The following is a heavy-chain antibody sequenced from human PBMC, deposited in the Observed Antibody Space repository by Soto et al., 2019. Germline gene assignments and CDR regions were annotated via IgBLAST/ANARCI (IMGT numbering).Heavy chain of an antibody. V-gene: IGHV3-21*01. Sequence: GSLRLSCAASGFTFSSYSMNWVRQAPGKGLEWVSSISSSSSYIYYADSVKGRFTISRDNAKNSLYLQMNRLRAEDTAVYYCARARRVTYYYDCSGYPDVFDIWGQGTMVTVSS. CDR3: ARARRVTYYYDCSGYPDVFDI. J-gene: IGHJ3*02. CDR1: GFTFSSYS. D-gene: IGHD3-22*01. CDR2: ISSSSSYI.